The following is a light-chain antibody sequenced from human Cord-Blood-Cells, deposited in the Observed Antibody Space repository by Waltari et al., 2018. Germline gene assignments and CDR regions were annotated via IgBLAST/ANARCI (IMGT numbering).Light chain of an antibody. CDR2: DVS. CDR1: SSDVGGYNY. Sequence: QSALTQPASVSGSPGQSITISCTGTSSDVGGYNYVSWYQRHPGKAPKRMVYDVSKRPSGVSNRFSGSKSGNTASLTISGLQAEDEADYYCSSYTSSSTYVVFGGGTKLTVL. V-gene: IGLV2-14*01. CDR3: SSYTSSSTYVV. J-gene: IGLJ2*01.